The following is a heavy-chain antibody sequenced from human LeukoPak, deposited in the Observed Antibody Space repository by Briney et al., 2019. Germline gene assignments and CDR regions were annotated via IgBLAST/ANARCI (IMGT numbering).Heavy chain of an antibody. V-gene: IGHV3-11*05. J-gene: IGHJ4*02. D-gene: IGHD6-13*01. CDR2: ISSSRSFT. Sequence: PGGSLRLSCAASGFSFSDHYMSWIRQAPGKGLEWVSYISSSRSFTNYADSVKGRFTISRDTAKNSLYLQMNSLRAEDTAVYYCAKDGVAAAATNYFDYWGQGTLVTVSS. CDR1: GFSFSDHY. CDR3: AKDGVAAAATNYFDY.